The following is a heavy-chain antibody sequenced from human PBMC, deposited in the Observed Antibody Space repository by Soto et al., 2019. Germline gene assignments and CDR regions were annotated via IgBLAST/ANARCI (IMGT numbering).Heavy chain of an antibody. V-gene: IGHV1-69*01. CDR2: IIPIFCTP. Sequence: QVQLVQSGADVKKPGSSVKVSCKSPGGAFSSYAFRWVRQAPGQGLEWMGGIIPIFCTPNYAQRFQGRVTNTADESTRTLHMEVGRLRFNETAVYYCAIRTGDSWNFSNFQHFDQGTMVTDSS. CDR3: AIRTGDSWNFSNFQH. D-gene: IGHD1-7*01. CDR1: GGAFSSYA. J-gene: IGHJ1*01.